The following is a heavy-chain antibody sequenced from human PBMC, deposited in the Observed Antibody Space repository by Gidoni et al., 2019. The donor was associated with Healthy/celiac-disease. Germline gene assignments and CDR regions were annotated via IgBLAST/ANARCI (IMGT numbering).Heavy chain of an antibody. J-gene: IGHJ2*01. CDR1: GFTFSSYA. V-gene: IGHV3-30-3*01. CDR3: ARGILRRSLGGDWYFDL. D-gene: IGHD3-16*02. CDR2: ISYEGSNK. Sequence: QVQLVESGGGVVQPGRSLRLSCAASGFTFSSYAMHWVRQAPGKGLEWVAVISYEGSNKYYADSVKGRFTISRDNSKNTLYLQMNSLRAEDTAVYYCARGILRRSLGGDWYFDLWGRGTLVTVSS.